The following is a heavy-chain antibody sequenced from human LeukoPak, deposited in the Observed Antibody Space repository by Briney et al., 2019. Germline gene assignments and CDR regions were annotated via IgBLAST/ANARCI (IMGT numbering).Heavy chain of an antibody. J-gene: IGHJ4*02. CDR2: INPSGGST. V-gene: IGHV1-46*01. Sequence: GPVKVSCKASGYTFTSYYMHWVRQAPGQGLEWMGIINPSGGSTSYAQKFQGRVTMTRDTSTSTVYMELSSLRSEDTAVYYCAGTYYDYVWGSYRLDYWGQGTLVTVSS. D-gene: IGHD3-16*02. CDR1: GYTFTSYY. CDR3: AGTYYDYVWGSYRLDY.